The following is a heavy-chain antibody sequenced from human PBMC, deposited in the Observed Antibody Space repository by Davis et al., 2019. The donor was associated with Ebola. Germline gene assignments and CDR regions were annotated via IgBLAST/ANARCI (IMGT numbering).Heavy chain of an antibody. CDR1: GGSISSYY. D-gene: IGHD1-14*01. Sequence: PSETLSLTCTVSGGSISSYYWSWIRQPPGKGLEWIGYIYYSGSTNYNPSLKSRVTISVDTSKNQFSLKLSSVTAADTAVYYCARRRTIAVSRDAFDIWGQGTMVTVSS. CDR2: IYYSGST. V-gene: IGHV4-59*08. CDR3: ARRRTIAVSRDAFDI. J-gene: IGHJ3*02.